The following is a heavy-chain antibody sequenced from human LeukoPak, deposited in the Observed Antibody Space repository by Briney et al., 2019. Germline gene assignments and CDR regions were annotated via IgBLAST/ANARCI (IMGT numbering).Heavy chain of an antibody. D-gene: IGHD1-26*01. J-gene: IGHJ4*02. CDR3: ARLLPNEYHFDY. CDR2: IYYSGST. Sequence: SQTLSLTCTVSGGSISSGDYYWSWIRQPPGKGLEWIGYIYYSGSTYYNPSLKSRVTISVDTSKNQFSLKLSSVTAADTAVYYCARLLPNEYHFDYWGQGTLVTVSS. CDR1: GGSISSGDYY. V-gene: IGHV4-30-4*01.